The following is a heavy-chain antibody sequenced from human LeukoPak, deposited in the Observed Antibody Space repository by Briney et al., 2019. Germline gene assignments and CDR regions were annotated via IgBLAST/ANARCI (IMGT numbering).Heavy chain of an antibody. J-gene: IGHJ3*02. Sequence: GSLRLSCAASGFTFSSYAMSWVRQAPGKGLEWVSAISGSGGSTYYADSVKGRFTISRDNSKNTLYLQMNSLRAEDTAVYYCPKGYCSSTSCLYAFDIWGQGTMVTVSS. CDR3: PKGYCSSTSCLYAFDI. CDR1: GFTFSSYA. V-gene: IGHV3-23*01. CDR2: ISGSGGST. D-gene: IGHD2-2*01.